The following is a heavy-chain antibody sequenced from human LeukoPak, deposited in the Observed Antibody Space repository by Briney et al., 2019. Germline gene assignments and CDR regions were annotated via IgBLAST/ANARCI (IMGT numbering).Heavy chain of an antibody. Sequence: SETLSLTCTVSGGSISSYYLSWIRQPAGKGLEWIGRIYSRGTTYNPSLKDRVTMSADTSRNHVSLTLNSVTAADTAVYYCARDSGTTGEVKSDPWGQGTLVTVSS. CDR3: ARDSGTTGEVKSDP. D-gene: IGHD3-10*01. CDR1: GGSISSYY. CDR2: IYSRGT. V-gene: IGHV4-4*07. J-gene: IGHJ5*02.